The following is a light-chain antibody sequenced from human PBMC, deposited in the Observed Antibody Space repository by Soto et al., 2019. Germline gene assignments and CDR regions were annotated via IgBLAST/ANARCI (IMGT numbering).Light chain of an antibody. J-gene: IGKJ1*01. Sequence: DIVMTQTPLSSPVTLGQPASISCRSSQSLVHSDGNTYLNWLRQRPGQPPRLLIYKASSLESGVPSRFSGSGSGTEFTLTISSLQPDDFATYYCQQYNSYSPWTFGQGTKVDIK. CDR1: QSLVHSDGNTY. CDR3: QQYNSYSPWT. V-gene: IGKV2-24*01. CDR2: KAS.